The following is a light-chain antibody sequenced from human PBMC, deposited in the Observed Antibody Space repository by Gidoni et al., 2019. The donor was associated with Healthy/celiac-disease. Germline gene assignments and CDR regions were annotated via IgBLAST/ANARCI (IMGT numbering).Light chain of an antibody. CDR2: LGS. J-gene: IGKJ1*01. Sequence: GEPASISCSSSQSLLHSNGYNYLDWYLQKPGQSPQLLIYLGSNRASGVPDRFSGSGSGTDFTLKISRVEAEDVGVYYCMQALQTPRTFGQGTKVEIK. CDR3: MQALQTPRT. V-gene: IGKV2-28*01. CDR1: QSLLHSNGYNY.